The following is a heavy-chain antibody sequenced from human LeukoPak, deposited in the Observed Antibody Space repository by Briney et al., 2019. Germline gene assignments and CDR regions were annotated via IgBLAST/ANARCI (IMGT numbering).Heavy chain of an antibody. CDR2: ISAYNGNT. D-gene: IGHD2-2*01. CDR3: ARDRCSSTGCYEEFYAFDI. J-gene: IGHJ3*02. CDR1: GYTFTSYS. V-gene: IGHV1-18*01. Sequence: ASVKVSCKASGYTFTSYSISWVRQAPGQGLEWMGWISAYNGNTNYAQKLQGRVTMTTDTSTSTAYMELRSLRSDDTAVYYCARDRCSSTGCYEEFYAFDIWGQGTMVTVSS.